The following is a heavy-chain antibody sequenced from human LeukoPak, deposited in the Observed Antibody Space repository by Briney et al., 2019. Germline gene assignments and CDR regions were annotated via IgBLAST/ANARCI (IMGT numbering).Heavy chain of an antibody. CDR2: VYYSERT. CDR1: GGSLSSYS. Sequence: PSHTLSLTRTFSGGSLSSYSWSWIRQPPGKGLEWIGDVYYSERTNYNPVLEHRVTISVDTHKNQFSLELGSVTAADTAVYYCARTFSESYYDYGMDVWGQRTTVSVPS. V-gene: IGHV4-59*07. D-gene: IGHD1-26*01. CDR3: ARTFSESYYDYGMDV. J-gene: IGHJ6*02.